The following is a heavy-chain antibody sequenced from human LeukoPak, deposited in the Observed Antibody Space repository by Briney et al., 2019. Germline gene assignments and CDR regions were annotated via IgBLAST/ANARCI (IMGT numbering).Heavy chain of an antibody. CDR3: ARGNYYDSSGYSRGVDY. Sequence: ASVKVSCKASGYTFTGYYMHWVRQAPGQGLEWMGWINPNSGGTNYAQKFQGRVTMTRDTSISTAYMELSRLRSDDTAVYYCARGNYYDSSGYSRGVDYWGQGTLVTVSS. D-gene: IGHD3-22*01. CDR1: GYTFTGYY. J-gene: IGHJ4*02. CDR2: INPNSGGT. V-gene: IGHV1-2*02.